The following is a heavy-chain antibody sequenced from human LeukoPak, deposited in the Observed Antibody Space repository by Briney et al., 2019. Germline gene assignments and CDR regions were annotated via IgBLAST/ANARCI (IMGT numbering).Heavy chain of an antibody. Sequence: GGSLRLSCAASGITFGNNWMHWVRQGPGKGLEWISRINSDGGGAIYADSVKGRFTVSRDNAKNTLYLQMNSLRAEDTAVYYCARDVPHNWFDTWGQGTLVTVSS. CDR3: ARDVPHNWFDT. V-gene: IGHV3-74*01. CDR1: GITFGNNW. CDR2: INSDGGGA. J-gene: IGHJ5*02.